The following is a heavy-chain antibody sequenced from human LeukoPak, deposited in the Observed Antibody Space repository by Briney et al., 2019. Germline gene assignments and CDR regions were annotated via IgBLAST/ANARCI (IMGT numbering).Heavy chain of an antibody. D-gene: IGHD1-26*01. V-gene: IGHV3-21*01. Sequence: GGSLRLSCAASGFTFCSYSMKWVRQAPGKGLEWVSSISSSSSYIYYADSVKGRFTISRDNAKNSLYLQMNSLRAEDTAVYYCARLLLSGFWAFDIWGQGTMVTVSS. CDR3: ARLLLSGFWAFDI. CDR1: GFTFCSYS. J-gene: IGHJ3*02. CDR2: ISSSSSYI.